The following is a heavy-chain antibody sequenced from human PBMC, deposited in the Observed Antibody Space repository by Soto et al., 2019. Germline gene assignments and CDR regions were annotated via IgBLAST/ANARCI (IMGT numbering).Heavy chain of an antibody. V-gene: IGHV3-23*01. CDR3: AKDRRGIWWNDADY. J-gene: IGHJ4*02. CDR2: ISGGGGST. Sequence: EVQLLESGGGLVQPGGSLRLSCVVSGFTFSSYAMSWVRQSPGKGLEWVSAISGGGGSTYYADSVQGRFTISRDNSKNKLYLQMNSLRAEDTAVYHCAKDRRGIWWNDADYWGQGTLVTVSS. D-gene: IGHD1-1*01. CDR1: GFTFSSYA.